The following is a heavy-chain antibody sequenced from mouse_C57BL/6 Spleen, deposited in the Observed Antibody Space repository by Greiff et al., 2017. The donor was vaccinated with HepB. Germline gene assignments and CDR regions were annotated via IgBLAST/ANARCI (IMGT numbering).Heavy chain of an antibody. CDR3: ARADYYASVSYAMDY. CDR2: INPSNGGT. Sequence: QVQLQQPGTELVKPGASVKLSCKASGYTFTSYWMHWVKQRPGQGLEWIGNINPSNGGTNYNEKFKSKATLTVDKSSSTAYMQLSSLTSEDSAVYYCARADYYASVSYAMDYWGQGTSVTVSS. D-gene: IGHD1-1*01. J-gene: IGHJ4*01. V-gene: IGHV1-53*01. CDR1: GYTFTSYW.